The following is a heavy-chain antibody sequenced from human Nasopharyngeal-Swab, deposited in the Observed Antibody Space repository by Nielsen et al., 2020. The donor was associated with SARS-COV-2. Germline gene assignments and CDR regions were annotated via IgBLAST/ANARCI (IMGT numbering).Heavy chain of an antibody. V-gene: IGHV3-49*03. Sequence: GGSLRLSCTASGFTFGDYAMSWFRQAPGKGLEWVGFIRSKAYGGTTEYAASVKGRFTISRDDSKSIAYLQMNSLKTEDTAVYYCTREKTTVTTIPFQHWGQGTLLTVSS. CDR1: GFTFGDYA. J-gene: IGHJ1*01. CDR3: TREKTTVTTIPFQH. D-gene: IGHD4-17*01. CDR2: IRSKAYGGTT.